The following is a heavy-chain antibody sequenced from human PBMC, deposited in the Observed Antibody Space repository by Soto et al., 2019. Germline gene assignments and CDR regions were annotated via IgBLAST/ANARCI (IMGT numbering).Heavy chain of an antibody. CDR2: IKSKTDGGTT. D-gene: IGHD3-3*01. Sequence: GGSLRLSCAASGFTFSNAWMNWVRQAPGKGLEWVGRIKSKTDGGTTDYAAPVKGRFTISRDDSKNTLYLQMNSLKTEDTAVYYCTTLRTYYDFWSGFDARRNYYYYGMDVWGQGITVTVSS. J-gene: IGHJ6*02. CDR1: GFTFSNAW. CDR3: TTLRTYYDFWSGFDARRNYYYYGMDV. V-gene: IGHV3-15*07.